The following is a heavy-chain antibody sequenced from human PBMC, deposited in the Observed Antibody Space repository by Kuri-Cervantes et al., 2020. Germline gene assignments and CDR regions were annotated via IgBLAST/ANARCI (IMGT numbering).Heavy chain of an antibody. V-gene: IGHV3-30*02. J-gene: IGHJ4*02. CDR2: IRYDGSNK. CDR1: GFTFSSYG. D-gene: IGHD3-22*01. CDR3: ARGLRGSGGYYDY. Sequence: GESLKISCAASGFTFSSYGMHWVRQAPGKGLEWVAFIRYDGSNKYYADSVKGRFTISRDNAKNSLYLHMNSPRAEDTAVYYCARGLRGSGGYYDYWGQGTLVTVSS.